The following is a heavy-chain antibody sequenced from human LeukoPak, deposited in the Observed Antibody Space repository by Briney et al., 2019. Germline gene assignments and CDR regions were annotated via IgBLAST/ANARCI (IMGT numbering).Heavy chain of an antibody. CDR1: GGSISTSNYY. D-gene: IGHD4-23*01. Sequence: SETLSLTCTVSGGSISTSNYYWGWIRQPPGKGLEWIGNIFYSGSTYYSPSLKSRVTISLDTSRNQFSLKLSSVTAADTAVYYCARNWDYGGNSDYMDVWGKGTTVTVSS. CDR3: ARNWDYGGNSDYMDV. CDR2: IFYSGST. V-gene: IGHV4-39*07. J-gene: IGHJ6*03.